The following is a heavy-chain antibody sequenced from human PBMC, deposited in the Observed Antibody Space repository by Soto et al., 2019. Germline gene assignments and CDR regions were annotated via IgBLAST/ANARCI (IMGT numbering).Heavy chain of an antibody. D-gene: IGHD3-10*01. CDR3: AARYYYGSGSDY. J-gene: IGHJ4*02. V-gene: IGHV1-58*02. CDR2: IVVGSGNT. CDR1: GFTFTSSA. Sequence: SVKVSFNASGFTFTSSAMQLVRQARGQRLEWIGWIVVGSGNTNYAQKFQERVTITRDMSTSTAYMELSRMRSEDTAVYYCAARYYYGSGSDYWGQGTLVTVSS.